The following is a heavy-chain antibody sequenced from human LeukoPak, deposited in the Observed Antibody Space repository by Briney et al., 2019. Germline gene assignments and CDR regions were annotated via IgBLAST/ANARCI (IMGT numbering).Heavy chain of an antibody. Sequence: GGSLRLSCAASGFTFSSYEMNWVRQAPGKGLEWVSYISSSGSTIYYADSVKGRFTISRDNAKNSLYLQMNSLRAEDTAVYYCARDAKEAAPGSFDIWGQGTMVTVSS. CDR2: ISSSGSTI. D-gene: IGHD6-13*01. CDR1: GFTFSSYE. J-gene: IGHJ3*02. V-gene: IGHV3-48*03. CDR3: ARDAKEAAPGSFDI.